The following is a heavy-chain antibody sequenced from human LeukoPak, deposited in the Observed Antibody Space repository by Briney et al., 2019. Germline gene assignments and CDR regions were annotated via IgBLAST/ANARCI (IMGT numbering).Heavy chain of an antibody. V-gene: IGHV3-23*01. D-gene: IGHD5-24*01. J-gene: IGHJ4*02. CDR2: ISGSGGST. Sequence: GGSLRLSCAASGFTSSSYAMSWVRQAPGKGLEWVSAISGSGGSTYYADSVKGRFTISRDNSKNTLYLQMNSLRAEDTAVYYCAKRGRDGYSPITGGFDYWGQGTLVTVSS. CDR3: AKRGRDGYSPITGGFDY. CDR1: GFTSSSYA.